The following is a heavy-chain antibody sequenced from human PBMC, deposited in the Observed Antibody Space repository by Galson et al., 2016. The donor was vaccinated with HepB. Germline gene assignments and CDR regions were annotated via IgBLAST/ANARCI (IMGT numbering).Heavy chain of an antibody. CDR2: ISTTGSTT. J-gene: IGHJ4*02. V-gene: IGHV3-23*01. Sequence: SLRLSCAASGFTISNYVMIWVRQAPGMGLEWVSGISTTGSTTYYADSVKGRFTISRDNSKNTLYLQMSGLTAEDTAVYYCAKWSDAAATYWGQGALVTVSS. CDR1: GFTISNYV. CDR3: AKWSDAAATY. D-gene: IGHD6-13*01.